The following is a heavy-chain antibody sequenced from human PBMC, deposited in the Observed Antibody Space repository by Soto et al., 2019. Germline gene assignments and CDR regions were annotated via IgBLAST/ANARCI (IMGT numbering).Heavy chain of an antibody. CDR1: GFTFSSYS. V-gene: IGHV3-21*01. J-gene: IGHJ3*02. D-gene: IGHD4-4*01. CDR2: IRSSSSYI. Sequence: GGSLRLSCAASGFTFSSYSMNWVRQAPGKGLEWVSSIRSSSSYIYYADSVKVRFTISRDNAKNSLYLQMNSLRAEDTAVYYCARDPHGSAYRTAFHXWGQGTMVTVS. CDR3: ARDPHGSAYRTAFHX.